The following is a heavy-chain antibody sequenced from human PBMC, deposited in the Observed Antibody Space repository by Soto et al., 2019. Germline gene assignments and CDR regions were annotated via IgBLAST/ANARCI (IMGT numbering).Heavy chain of an antibody. CDR1: GFPFSTYA. CDR2: ISDGGGST. V-gene: IGHV3-23*01. Sequence: DVQLLESGGGLVQPGGSLRLSCATSGFPFSTYAMTWVRQAPGKGLEWVSGISDGGGSTYYADSVKGRFTISRDTSKNTLYLHMNSLWGEDTVVYYCAGVFCSNGVCYMGHFDYWGQGTLVTVSS. J-gene: IGHJ4*02. CDR3: AGVFCSNGVCYMGHFDY. D-gene: IGHD2-8*01.